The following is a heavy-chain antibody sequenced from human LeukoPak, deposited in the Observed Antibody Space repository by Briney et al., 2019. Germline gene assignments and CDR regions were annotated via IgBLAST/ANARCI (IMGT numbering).Heavy chain of an antibody. CDR3: ARDSRGYNYLYFDY. Sequence: GGSLRLPCAASGFTVSNNYMSWVRQAPGKGLEWVSVIYSDGSTYYADSVKGRFTISRDNSKNTLYLQMNSLRAEDTAVYYCARDSRGYNYLYFDYWGQGTLVTVSS. CDR2: IYSDGST. J-gene: IGHJ4*02. CDR1: GFTVSNNY. D-gene: IGHD5-18*01. V-gene: IGHV3-53*01.